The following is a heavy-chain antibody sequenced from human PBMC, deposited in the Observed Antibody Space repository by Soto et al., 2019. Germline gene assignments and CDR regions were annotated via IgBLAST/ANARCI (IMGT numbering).Heavy chain of an antibody. CDR1: GFTFSSYS. CDR3: ARAPTGTTVTTGHYGMDV. J-gene: IGHJ6*02. CDR2: ISSSSSYI. Sequence: GGSLRLSCAASGFTFSSYSMNWVRQAPGKGLEWVSSISSSSSYIYYADSVKGRFTISRDNAKNSLYLQMNSLRAEDTAVYYCARAPTGTTVTTGHYGMDVWGQGTTVTISS. D-gene: IGHD4-17*01. V-gene: IGHV3-21*01.